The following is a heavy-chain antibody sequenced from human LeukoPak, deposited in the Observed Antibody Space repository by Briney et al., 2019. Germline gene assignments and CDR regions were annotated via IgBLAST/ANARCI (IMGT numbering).Heavy chain of an antibody. CDR3: ASVDVYGDSIRYFDY. Sequence: GASVKVSCKASGYTFTGYYMHWVRQAPGQGLEWMGWINPNSGGTNYAQKFQGRVTMTRDTSISTAYMELSRLRSDDTAVYYCASVDVYGDSIRYFDYWGQGTLVTVSS. V-gene: IGHV1-2*02. CDR2: INPNSGGT. CDR1: GYTFTGYY. J-gene: IGHJ4*02. D-gene: IGHD4-17*01.